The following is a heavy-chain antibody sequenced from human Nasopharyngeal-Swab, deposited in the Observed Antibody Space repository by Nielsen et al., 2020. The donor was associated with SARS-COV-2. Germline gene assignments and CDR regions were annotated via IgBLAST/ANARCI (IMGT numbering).Heavy chain of an antibody. V-gene: IGHV3-30-3*01. CDR2: ISYDGSNK. J-gene: IGHJ4*02. Sequence: GESLKISCEASGFTYSSYAMHWVRQAPGKGLEWVAVISYDGSNKYYADSVKGRFNISRDNSKNTLYLQMNSLRAEDTAVYYCARDESGSSSFDYWGQGTLVTVSS. CDR1: GFTYSSYA. CDR3: ARDESGSSSFDY. D-gene: IGHD1-26*01.